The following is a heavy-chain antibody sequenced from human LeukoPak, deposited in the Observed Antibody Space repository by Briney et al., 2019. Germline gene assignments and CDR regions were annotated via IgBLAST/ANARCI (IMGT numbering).Heavy chain of an antibody. D-gene: IGHD6-19*01. CDR1: GYSISSGYY. J-gene: IGHJ4*02. Sequence: SETLSLTCTVSGYSISSGYYWGWIRQPPGKGLEWIGSIYHSGSTYYNPSLKSRVTISVDTSKNQFSLRLTSVTAADTAVYYCARGTGPGYSSGCHFDYWGQGTLVTVSS. CDR2: IYHSGST. CDR3: ARGTGPGYSSGCHFDY. V-gene: IGHV4-38-2*02.